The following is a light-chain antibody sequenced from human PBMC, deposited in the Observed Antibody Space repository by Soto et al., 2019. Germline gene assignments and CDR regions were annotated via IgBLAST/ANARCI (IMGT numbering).Light chain of an antibody. CDR1: KLGDKY. J-gene: IGLJ2*01. Sequence: SYELTQPPSVSVSPGQTASITCSGDKLGDKYVCWYQQKPGQSPVLVIYQDTKRPSGIPERFSGSNSGNTATLTIGGTQAMDEADYFCQEWDSSTVIFGGGTKVTVL. CDR2: QDT. V-gene: IGLV3-1*01. CDR3: QEWDSSTVI.